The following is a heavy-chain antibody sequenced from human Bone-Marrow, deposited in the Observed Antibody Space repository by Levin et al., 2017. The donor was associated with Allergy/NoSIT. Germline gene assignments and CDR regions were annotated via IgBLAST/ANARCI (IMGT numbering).Heavy chain of an antibody. J-gene: IGHJ3*01. V-gene: IGHV4-59*01. Sequence: ASETLSLTCTVSGGSLSGYYWSWIWQPPGKGLEWIGYIYYGGNTNYNPSLKSRVTISIERSQNQFSLRLNSVTAADTAVYYCARGAMPYYDVMPGYSDAFDVWGHGTKVTVSS. D-gene: IGHD3-9*01. CDR2: IYYGGNT. CDR3: ARGAMPYYDVMPGYSDAFDV. CDR1: GGSLSGYY.